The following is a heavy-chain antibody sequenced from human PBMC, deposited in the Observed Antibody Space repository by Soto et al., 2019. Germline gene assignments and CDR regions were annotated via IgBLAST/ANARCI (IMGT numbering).Heavy chain of an antibody. CDR1: GFTFSSYA. D-gene: IGHD4-17*01. J-gene: IGHJ6*02. CDR2: ISYSGST. CDR3: ARMTTVTTGDYYYYYGMDV. Sequence: VQLLESGGGLVQPGGSLRLSCAASGFTFSSYAMSWVRQAPGKGLEWIGYISYSGSTNYNPSLKSRVTIAVGTSKNQLSLKLMSVTAADTAVYYCARMTTVTTGDYYYYYGMDVWGQGTTVTVSS. V-gene: IGHV4-59*01.